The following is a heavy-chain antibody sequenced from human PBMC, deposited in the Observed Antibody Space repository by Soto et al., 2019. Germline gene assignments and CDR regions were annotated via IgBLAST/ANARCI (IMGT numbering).Heavy chain of an antibody. D-gene: IGHD3-3*01. V-gene: IGHV4-34*01. CDR2: INHSGST. CDR1: GGSFSGYY. J-gene: IGHJ6*03. CDR3: ARVGSRFLEWLSTQRYYYYYMDV. Sequence: SETLSLTCAVYGGSFSGYYWSWIRQPPGKGLERIGEINHSGSTNYNPSLKSRVTISVDTSKNQFSLKLSPVTAADTAVYYCARVGSRFLEWLSTQRYYYYYMDVWGKGTTVTVSS.